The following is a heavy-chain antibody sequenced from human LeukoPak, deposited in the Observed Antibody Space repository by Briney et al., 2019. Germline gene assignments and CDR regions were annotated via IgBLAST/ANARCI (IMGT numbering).Heavy chain of an antibody. CDR2: IRYDGSNK. J-gene: IGHJ6*03. Sequence: GGSLRLSCAASGFTFSSYGMHWVRQAPGKGLEWVAFIRYDGSNKYYADSVKGRFTISRDNSKNTLYLQMNSLRAEGTAVYYCAKTPDFGVAKVYYYYMDVWGKGTTVTVSS. CDR3: AKTPDFGVAKVYYYYMDV. CDR1: GFTFSSYG. D-gene: IGHD3-3*01. V-gene: IGHV3-30*02.